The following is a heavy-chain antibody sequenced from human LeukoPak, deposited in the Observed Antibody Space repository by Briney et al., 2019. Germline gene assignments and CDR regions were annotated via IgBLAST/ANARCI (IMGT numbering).Heavy chain of an antibody. CDR2: IKQDGSDK. CDR3: ARILGYGGYDSPFDY. V-gene: IGHV3-7*01. CDR1: GFTFSSYW. Sequence: SGGSLRLSCAASGFTFSSYWMSWVRQAPGKGLEWVANIKQDGSDKYYVDSVKGRFTISRDNAENSLYLQMNSLRAEDTAVYYCARILGYGGYDSPFDYWGQGTLVTVSS. J-gene: IGHJ4*02. D-gene: IGHD5-12*01.